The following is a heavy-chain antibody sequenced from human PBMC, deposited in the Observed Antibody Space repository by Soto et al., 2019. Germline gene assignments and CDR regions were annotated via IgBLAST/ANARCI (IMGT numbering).Heavy chain of an antibody. J-gene: IGHJ3*02. CDR2: VDWDDDK. CDR1: GLSLTTRGMC. CDR3: ARMNSVGAPDAFDI. D-gene: IGHD1-26*01. V-gene: IGHV2-70*11. Sequence: ESGPTLVNPTQTLRLTCTFSGLSLTTRGMCVTWIRQPPGKALEWLARVDWDDDKYYNTSLRTRLTISKDTSKNQVFLTMTNMDPVDTATYYCARMNSVGAPDAFDIWGQGTLVTVSS.